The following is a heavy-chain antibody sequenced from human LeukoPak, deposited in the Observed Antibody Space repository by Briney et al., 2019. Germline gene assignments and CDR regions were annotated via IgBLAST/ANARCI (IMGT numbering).Heavy chain of an antibody. Sequence: NTGGSLRLSCAASGFTFSSYSMNWVRQAPGKGLEWVSSISSSSSYIYYADSVKGRFTISRDNAKNSLYLQMNSLRAEDTAVYYCARDARDFLEWLSLDYWGQGTLVTVSS. CDR2: ISSSSSYI. D-gene: IGHD3-3*01. CDR1: GFTFSSYS. J-gene: IGHJ4*02. CDR3: ARDARDFLEWLSLDY. V-gene: IGHV3-21*01.